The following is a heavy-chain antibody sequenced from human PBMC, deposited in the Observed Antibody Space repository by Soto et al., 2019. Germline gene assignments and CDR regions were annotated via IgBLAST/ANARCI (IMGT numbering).Heavy chain of an antibody. Sequence: GGSLRLSCEASGFSFSTFDMSWVRQAPGKGLQCVSVIYSGGSTYYADSVKGRFTISRDNSKNTLYLQMNSLRAEDTAVYYCARDRVESGYPEYFQHWGQGTLVTVSS. V-gene: IGHV3-53*01. CDR2: IYSGGST. D-gene: IGHD3-22*01. CDR3: ARDRVESGYPEYFQH. CDR1: GFSFSTFD. J-gene: IGHJ1*01.